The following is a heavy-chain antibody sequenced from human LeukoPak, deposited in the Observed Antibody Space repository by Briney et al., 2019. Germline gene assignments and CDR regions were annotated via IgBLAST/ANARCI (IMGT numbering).Heavy chain of an antibody. V-gene: IGHV4-59*01. D-gene: IGHD3-10*01. Sequence: SETLSLTCTVPGGSISSYYWSWIRQPPGKGLGWNGYIYYSGSPNSNPSPKSRGTISVDTSKNQFSLKLSSVTAAETAVYYCARHIGYFDYWGQGTLVTVSS. CDR1: GGSISSYY. J-gene: IGHJ4*02. CDR3: ARHIGYFDY. CDR2: IYYSGSP.